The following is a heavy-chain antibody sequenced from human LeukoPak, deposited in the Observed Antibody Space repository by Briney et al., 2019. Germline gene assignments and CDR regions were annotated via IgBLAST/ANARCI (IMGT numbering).Heavy chain of an antibody. J-gene: IGHJ4*02. CDR3: ARGRGRGYSHGYQDY. V-gene: IGHV4-34*01. CDR1: GGSFSGYY. CDR2: INHSGST. Sequence: PSETLSLTCAVYGGSFSGYYWSWIRQPPGKGLEWIGEINHSGSTNYNPSLKSRVTISVDTSKNQFSLKLSSVTAADTAVYYCARGRGRGYSHGYQDYWGQGTLVTVSS. D-gene: IGHD5-18*01.